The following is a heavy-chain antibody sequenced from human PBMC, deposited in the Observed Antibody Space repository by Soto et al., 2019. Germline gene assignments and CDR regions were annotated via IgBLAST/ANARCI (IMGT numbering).Heavy chain of an antibody. CDR3: ARTSQDNWFDP. CDR2: IFYSGST. J-gene: IGHJ5*02. CDR1: GGSISSGDYY. Sequence: QVQLQESGPGLVKPSQTLSLTCTVSGGSISSGDYYWSWIRRPPGKGLEWIGYIFYSGSTYYNPSLKSRVSISLDRSKNQFSLKVSSVTAADTAVYYCARTSQDNWFDPGGQGTLVTVSS. V-gene: IGHV4-30-4*01.